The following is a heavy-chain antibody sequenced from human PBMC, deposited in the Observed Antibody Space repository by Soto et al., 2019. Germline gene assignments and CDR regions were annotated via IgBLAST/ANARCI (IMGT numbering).Heavy chain of an antibody. V-gene: IGHV3-21*01. Sequence: EVQLVESGGGLVQPGGSLRLSCAASGFTFSSYSMNWVRQAPGKGLEWVSSISSSSSYIYYADSVKGRFTISRDNAKNSLYLQMNSLRAEDTAVYYCARFLEWLLPYYYMDVWGKGTTVTVSS. CDR3: ARFLEWLLPYYYMDV. CDR2: ISSSSSYI. D-gene: IGHD3-3*01. J-gene: IGHJ6*03. CDR1: GFTFSSYS.